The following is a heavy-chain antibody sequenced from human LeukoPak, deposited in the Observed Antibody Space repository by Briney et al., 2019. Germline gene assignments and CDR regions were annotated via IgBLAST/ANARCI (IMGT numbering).Heavy chain of an antibody. D-gene: IGHD6-13*01. J-gene: IGHJ5*02. CDR2: IIPIFGTA. CDR3: ARELIGTAAGTAKDWFDP. Sequence: EASVKVSCKASGGTFSSYAISWVRQAPGQGLEWMGGIIPIFGTANYAQKFQGRVTITADESTSTAYMELSSRRSEDTAVYYCARELIGTAAGTAKDWFDPWGQGTLVTVSS. CDR1: GGTFSSYA. V-gene: IGHV1-69*13.